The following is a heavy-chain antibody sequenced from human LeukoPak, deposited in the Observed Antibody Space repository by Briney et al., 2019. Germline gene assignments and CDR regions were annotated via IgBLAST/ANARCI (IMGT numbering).Heavy chain of an antibody. V-gene: IGHV3-23*01. CDR1: GFTFSSYA. D-gene: IGHD4-17*01. CDR3: AKAYGDYGAGYYYGMDV. Sequence: GGSLRLSCAASGFTFSSYAMSWVRQAPGKGLEWVSPISGSGGSTYYADSVKGRSTISRDNSKNTLYLQMNSLRAEDTAAYYCAKAYGDYGAGYYYGMDVWGQGTTVTVSS. J-gene: IGHJ6*02. CDR2: ISGSGGST.